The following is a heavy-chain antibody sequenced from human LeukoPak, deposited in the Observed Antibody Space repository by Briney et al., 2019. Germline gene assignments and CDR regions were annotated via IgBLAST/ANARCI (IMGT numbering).Heavy chain of an antibody. CDR2: INSNGGST. CDR1: GFTFSTYP. J-gene: IGHJ5*02. CDR3: VRSSGYYDP. Sequence: PGGSLRLSCAASGFTFSTYPMHWVRQAPGKGLEYVSAINSNGGSTYYADSVKGRFTISRDNSKNTLYVHMGSLRAEDAAVYYCVRSSGYYDPWGQGTLVTVSS. D-gene: IGHD6-19*01. V-gene: IGHV3-64*05.